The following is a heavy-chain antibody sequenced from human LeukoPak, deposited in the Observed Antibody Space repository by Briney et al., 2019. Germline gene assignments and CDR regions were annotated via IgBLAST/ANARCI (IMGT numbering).Heavy chain of an antibody. CDR1: GGSISSYY. CDR2: IYYSGST. D-gene: IGHD2-2*01. Sequence: SETLSLTCTVSGGSISSYYWSWIRQPPGKGLEWIGYIYYSGSTNYNPSLKSRVTISVDTSKNQFSLKPSSVTAADTAVYYCARGGLGYCSSTSCVNWFDPWGQGTLVTVSS. CDR3: ARGGLGYCSSTSCVNWFDP. V-gene: IGHV4-59*12. J-gene: IGHJ5*02.